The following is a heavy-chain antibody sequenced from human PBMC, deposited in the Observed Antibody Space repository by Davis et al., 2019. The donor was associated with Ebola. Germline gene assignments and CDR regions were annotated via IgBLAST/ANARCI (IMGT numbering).Heavy chain of an antibody. D-gene: IGHD2-15*01. Sequence: GESLKISCAASGFTFSRFWMSWVRQAQGKGLEWVANIKQDGSKRYYVDSVEGRFTISRDNANNSLYLEMNSLRADDTAVYYCARGEVVFDYWGQGTQVTVSS. J-gene: IGHJ4*02. V-gene: IGHV3-7*01. CDR2: IKQDGSKR. CDR3: ARGEVVFDY. CDR1: GFTFSRFW.